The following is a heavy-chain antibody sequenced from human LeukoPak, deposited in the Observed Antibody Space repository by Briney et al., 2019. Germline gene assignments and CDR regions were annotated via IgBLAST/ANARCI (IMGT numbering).Heavy chain of an antibody. D-gene: IGHD3-3*01. CDR2: IFTGGST. CDR1: GDSVNGGTFY. CDR3: ARGKRSGVVNGALWFDP. Sequence: PSETLSPTCTVYGDSVNGGTFYWSWIRQPAGKGLEWVGRIFTGGSTNYNPSLKSRVTISLDTSRNHLSLKLSSVTAADTAVYYCARGKRSGVVNGALWFDPWGQGTLVTVSS. V-gene: IGHV4-61*02. J-gene: IGHJ5*02.